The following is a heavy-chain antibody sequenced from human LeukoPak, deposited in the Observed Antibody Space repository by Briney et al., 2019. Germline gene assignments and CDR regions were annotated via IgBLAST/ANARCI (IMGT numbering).Heavy chain of an antibody. CDR1: GGSISSYY. Sequence: SETLSLTCTVSGGSISSYYWSWIRQPPGKGLEWIGYIYYSGSTNYNPSLKSRVTISVDTSKNQFSLKLSSVTAADTAVYFCARGSNWFDPWGQGTLVTVSS. V-gene: IGHV4-59*08. CDR3: ARGSNWFDP. J-gene: IGHJ5*02. CDR2: IYYSGST.